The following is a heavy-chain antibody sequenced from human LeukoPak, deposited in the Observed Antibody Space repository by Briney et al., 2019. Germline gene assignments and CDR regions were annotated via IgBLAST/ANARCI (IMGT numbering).Heavy chain of an antibody. CDR2: ISGSGGST. V-gene: IGHV3-23*01. CDR3: AKDLEKYSGSYLGAFDT. J-gene: IGHJ3*02. CDR1: GFTFSSYG. D-gene: IGHD1-26*01. Sequence: PGGSLRLSCAASGFTFSSYGMSWVRQAPGKGLEWVSAISGSGGSTYYADSVKGRFTISRDNSKNTLYLQMNSLRAEDTAVYYCAKDLEKYSGSYLGAFDTWGQGTMVTVSS.